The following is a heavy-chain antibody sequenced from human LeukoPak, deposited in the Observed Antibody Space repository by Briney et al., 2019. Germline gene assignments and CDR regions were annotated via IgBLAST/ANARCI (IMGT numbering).Heavy chain of an antibody. J-gene: IGHJ5*02. V-gene: IGHV1-18*01. CDR3: ARDKAPTWFDP. CDR2: ISAYNGNT. CDR1: GYTFTSYG. Sequence: ASVKVSCKASGYTFTSYGISWVRQAPGQGLEWMGWISAYNGNTNYAQRLQGRVTMTTDTSTSTAYMEPRSLRSDDTAVYYCARDKAPTWFDPWGQGTLVTVSS.